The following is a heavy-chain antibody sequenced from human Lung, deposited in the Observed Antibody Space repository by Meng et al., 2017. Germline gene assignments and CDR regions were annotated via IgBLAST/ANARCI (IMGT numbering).Heavy chain of an antibody. J-gene: IGHJ4*02. Sequence: QLQQLGAGLLKPSETLSVTCVVSGCSFSDYYWSWIRQPPGKGLEWIGEINHSGSTNYNPSLESRATISVDTSQNNLSLKLSSVTAADSAVYYCARGPTTMAHDFDYWGQGTLVTVSS. CDR2: INHSGST. D-gene: IGHD4-11*01. CDR1: GCSFSDYY. V-gene: IGHV4-34*01. CDR3: ARGPTTMAHDFDY.